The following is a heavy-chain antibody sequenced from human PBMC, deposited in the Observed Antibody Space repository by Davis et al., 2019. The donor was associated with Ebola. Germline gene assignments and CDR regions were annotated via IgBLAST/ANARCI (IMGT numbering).Heavy chain of an antibody. CDR1: GDSVSINSAG. D-gene: IGHD5-12*01. CDR3: ARGWLRSGFDY. CDR2: TYFNSKYYS. Sequence: HSQTLSLTCAISGDSVSINSAGWNWIRQSPSRGLEWLGRTYFNSKYYSDYAVSVRGRITINPDTSKNQLSLQLNSVTPEDTAVYYCARGWLRSGFDYWGQGTLVIVSS. V-gene: IGHV6-1*01. J-gene: IGHJ4*02.